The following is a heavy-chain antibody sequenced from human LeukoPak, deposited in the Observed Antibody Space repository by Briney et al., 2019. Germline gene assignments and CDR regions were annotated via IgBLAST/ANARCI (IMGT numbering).Heavy chain of an antibody. Sequence: GASVKVSYKASGYTFTTFYLNWVRQAPGQGPEWIGWINPNTAGTNYAQKFQGRATLTRDTSLGTVYLELRRLRFDDTAIYFCARDLLSSYQSRNPLSADYGMDVWGQGTTVTVSS. J-gene: IGHJ6*02. V-gene: IGHV1-2*02. CDR2: INPNTAGT. CDR1: GYTFTTFY. D-gene: IGHD5-12*01. CDR3: ARDLLSSYQSRNPLSADYGMDV.